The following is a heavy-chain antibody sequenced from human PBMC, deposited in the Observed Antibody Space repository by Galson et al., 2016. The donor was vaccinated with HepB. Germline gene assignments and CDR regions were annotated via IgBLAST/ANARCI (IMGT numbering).Heavy chain of an antibody. CDR1: GFSFSSYS. J-gene: IGHJ3*01. V-gene: IGHV3-64D*08. CDR3: VKDRSITVPVMDAFDL. CDR2: ISGNAGRT. Sequence: SLRLSCAASGFSFSSYSMHWVRQAPGKGLEYIATISGNAGRTYYVGSVKGRFTISRDNAKKTVDLHMSRLRPEDTGVFYCVKDRSITVPVMDAFDLWGQGTMVIVSS. D-gene: IGHD6-6*01.